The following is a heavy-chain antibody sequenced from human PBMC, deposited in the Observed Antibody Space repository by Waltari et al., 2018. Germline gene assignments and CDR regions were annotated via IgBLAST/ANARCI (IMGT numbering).Heavy chain of an antibody. D-gene: IGHD2-15*01. CDR2: IYTSGST. CDR1: GGSISSGSYY. V-gene: IGHV4-61*09. Sequence: QVQLQESGPGLVKPSQTLSLTCTVSGGSISSGSYYWSWIRQPAGKGLEWIGYIYTSGSTTYNPSLKSRVTISVDTSKNQFSLKLSSVTAADTAVYYCATRTLPPYYYYYGMDVWGQGTTVTVSS. J-gene: IGHJ6*02. CDR3: ATRTLPPYYYYYGMDV.